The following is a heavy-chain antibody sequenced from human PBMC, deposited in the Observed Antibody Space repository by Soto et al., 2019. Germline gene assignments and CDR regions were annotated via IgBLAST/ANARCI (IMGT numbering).Heavy chain of an antibody. V-gene: IGHV3-23*01. CDR1: GFTFSSYA. CDR3: AKDTTYYYGSGSHHNWFDP. CDR2: ISGSGGST. J-gene: IGHJ5*02. Sequence: GGSLRLSCAASGFTFSSYAMSWVRQAPGKGLVWVSAISGSGGSTYYADSVKGRFTISRDNSKNTLYLQMNSLRAEDTAVYYCAKDTTYYYGSGSHHNWFDPWGQGTLVTVSS. D-gene: IGHD3-10*01.